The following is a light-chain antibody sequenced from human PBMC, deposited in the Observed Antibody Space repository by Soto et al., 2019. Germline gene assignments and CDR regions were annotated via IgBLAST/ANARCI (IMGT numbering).Light chain of an antibody. CDR3: SSYAGRNNYVV. V-gene: IGLV2-8*01. J-gene: IGLJ2*01. CDR1: SNDVGGYNS. CDR2: EVS. Sequence: QSPLTQPPSASGSPGQSGTISCTGTSNDVGGYNSVSWYQQHPGKAPKLMIYEVSKRPSGVPDRFSGSKSGNTASLTVSGLQAEDEADYYCSSYAGRNNYVVFGGGTKLTVL.